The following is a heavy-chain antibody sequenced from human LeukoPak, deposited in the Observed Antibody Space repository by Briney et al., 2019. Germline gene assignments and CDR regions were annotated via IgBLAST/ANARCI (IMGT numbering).Heavy chain of an antibody. D-gene: IGHD3-9*01. J-gene: IGHJ3*02. CDR3: ASGGLRYFNSYSFHI. V-gene: IGHV3-23*01. CDR1: GFTFSTSA. CDR2: ISYSGGST. Sequence: GGSLRLSCVASGFTFSTSAMSWVRQAPGKGLEWVSVISYSGGSTYYADSVKGRFTISRDNSKNTQYLQMNSLRAEDTAVYYCASGGLRYFNSYSFHIWGQGTMVTVSS.